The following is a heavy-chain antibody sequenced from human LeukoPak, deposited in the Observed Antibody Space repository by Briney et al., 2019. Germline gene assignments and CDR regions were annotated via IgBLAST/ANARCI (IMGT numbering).Heavy chain of an antibody. CDR3: AKQLGNILTGYYKRLFDP. Sequence: GGSLRLSCAASGFTFSSYAMSWVRQAPGKGLEWVSAISGSGGSTYYADSVKGRFTISRDNSKNTLYLQMNSLRAEDTAVYYCAKQLGNILTGYYKRLFDPWGQGTLVTVSS. CDR2: ISGSGGST. J-gene: IGHJ5*02. V-gene: IGHV3-23*01. D-gene: IGHD3-9*01. CDR1: GFTFSSYA.